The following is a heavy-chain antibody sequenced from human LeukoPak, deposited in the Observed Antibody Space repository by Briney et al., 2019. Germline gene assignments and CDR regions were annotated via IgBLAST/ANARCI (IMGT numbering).Heavy chain of an antibody. CDR1: SGSLGSYY. CDR2: IYTSGST. V-gene: IGHV4-4*07. J-gene: IGHJ4*02. CDR3: AREYSSSSGKALDY. Sequence: PSETLSLTCTVSSGSLGSYYWNWLRQPAGKGLEWIGHIYTSGSTNYNPSLKSRVTMSVGTPKNQFSLKLNSVTAADTAFYYCAREYSSSSGKALDYWGQGTLVTVSS. D-gene: IGHD6-6*01.